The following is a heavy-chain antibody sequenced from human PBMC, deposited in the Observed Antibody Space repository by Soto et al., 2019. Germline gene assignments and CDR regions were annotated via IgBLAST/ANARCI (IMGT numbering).Heavy chain of an antibody. V-gene: IGHV3-21*01. CDR1: GFTFSSYS. Sequence: EVQLVESGGGLVKPGGSLRLSCAASGFTFSSYSMNWVRQAPGKGLEWVSSLSSSSSYIYYADSVKGRFTISRDNAKNSLYLQMNSLRAEDTAVYYCARVSTVPHYYYYYGMDVWGQGTTVTVSS. J-gene: IGHJ6*02. CDR3: ARVSTVPHYYYYYGMDV. CDR2: LSSSSSYI. D-gene: IGHD4-17*01.